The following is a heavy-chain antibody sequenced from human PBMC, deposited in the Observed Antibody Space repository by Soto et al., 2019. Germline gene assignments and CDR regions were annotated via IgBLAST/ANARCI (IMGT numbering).Heavy chain of an antibody. CDR3: ARDPQRGYSGMDV. D-gene: IGHD2-2*01. V-gene: IGHV3-48*02. Sequence: EVQLVESGGGLVQPGGSLRLSCAASGFSFSTYDMNWVRQAPGKGLEWVSYISSGGQTIKSTDSVKGRFTISRDNAKNSLYLQMSGVRDEDTGVYYCARDPQRGYSGMDVWGQGTTVTVSS. CDR2: ISSGGQTI. J-gene: IGHJ6*02. CDR1: GFSFSTYD.